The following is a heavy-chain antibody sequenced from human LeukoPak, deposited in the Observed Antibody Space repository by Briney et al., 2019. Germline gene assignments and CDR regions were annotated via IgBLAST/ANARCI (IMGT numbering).Heavy chain of an antibody. D-gene: IGHD5-18*01. CDR2: ISSSGNTI. Sequence: GGSLRLSCAASGFTFSSYSVNWVRQAPGKGLEWVSYISSSGNTIDYADSVKGRFTISRDNAKNSLYLQMVSLRAEDTAVYYCARLRGYSYGYGDYWGQGTLVTVPS. CDR1: GFTFSSYS. V-gene: IGHV3-48*04. J-gene: IGHJ4*02. CDR3: ARLRGYSYGYGDY.